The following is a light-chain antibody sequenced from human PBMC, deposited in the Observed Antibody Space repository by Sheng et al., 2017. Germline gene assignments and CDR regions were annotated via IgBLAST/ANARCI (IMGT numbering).Light chain of an antibody. J-gene: IGKJ2*03. Sequence: EVVMTQSPATLSGSPGERATLSCRASQNVRSNLAWYQHKPGQAPRLLIYGASTRATNIPARFSGSGSGTEFTLTISSLQSEDFAVYYCQHYENWPYSFGQGTKLEIK. CDR3: QHYENWPYS. CDR1: QNVRSN. CDR2: GAS. V-gene: IGKV3-15*01.